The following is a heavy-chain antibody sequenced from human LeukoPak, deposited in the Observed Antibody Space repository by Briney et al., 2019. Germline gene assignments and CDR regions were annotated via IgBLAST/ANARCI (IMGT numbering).Heavy chain of an antibody. CDR1: GFTFSGYW. J-gene: IGHJ4*02. D-gene: IGHD1-7*01. V-gene: IGHV3-7*01. Sequence: GGSLRLSCAASGFTFSGYWMSWLRQAPGKGLEWVAKIKPDGGENYYVDSVKGRFTISRDNAKNSLHLQMNSLRAEDTAVYYCARGGNSYGAYWGQGTLVTVSS. CDR2: IKPDGGEN. CDR3: ARGGNSYGAY.